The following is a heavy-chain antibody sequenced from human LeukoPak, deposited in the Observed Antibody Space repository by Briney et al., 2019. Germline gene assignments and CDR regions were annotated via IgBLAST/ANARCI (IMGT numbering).Heavy chain of an antibody. D-gene: IGHD4-17*01. CDR2: IYYSGST. CDR1: GGSISSSSYY. Sequence: KPSETLSLTCTVSGGSISSSSYYWGWIRQPPGKGLEWIGSIYYSGSTYYNPSLKSRVTISVDTSKNQFSPKLSSVTAADTAVYYCARDWATVTELDYWGQGTLVTVSS. V-gene: IGHV4-39*02. J-gene: IGHJ4*02. CDR3: ARDWATVTELDY.